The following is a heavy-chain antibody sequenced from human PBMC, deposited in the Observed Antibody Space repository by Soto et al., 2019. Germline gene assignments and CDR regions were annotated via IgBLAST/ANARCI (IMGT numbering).Heavy chain of an antibody. V-gene: IGHV4-34*01. CDR3: ARVRDSGYDLGFDY. Sequence: PSETLSLTCAVYGGSFSGYYWSWIRQPPGKGLEWIGEINHSGSTNYNPSLKSRVTISVDTSKNQFSLKLSSVTAADTAVYYCARVRDSGYDLGFDYWGQGTLVTVSS. CDR1: GGSFSGYY. J-gene: IGHJ4*02. CDR2: INHSGST. D-gene: IGHD5-12*01.